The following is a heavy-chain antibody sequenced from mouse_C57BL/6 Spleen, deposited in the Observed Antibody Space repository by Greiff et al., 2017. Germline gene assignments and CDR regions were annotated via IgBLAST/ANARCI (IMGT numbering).Heavy chain of an antibody. Sequence: VQLQQSGAELAKPGASVKLSCKASGYTFTSYWMHWVKQRPGQGLEWIGYINPSSGYTKYNQKFKDKATLTADKSSSTAYMQLSSLTDEDSAVYYCVDGNWDAMDYWGQGTSVTVSS. V-gene: IGHV1-7*01. J-gene: IGHJ4*01. CDR1: GYTFTSYW. CDR3: VDGNWDAMDY. D-gene: IGHD2-1*01. CDR2: INPSSGYT.